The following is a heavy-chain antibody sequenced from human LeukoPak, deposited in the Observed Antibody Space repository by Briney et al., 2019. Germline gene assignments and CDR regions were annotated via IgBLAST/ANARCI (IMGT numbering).Heavy chain of an antibody. Sequence: GGSLRLSCAASGFTFSSYEMNWVRQAPGKGLEWVSYISSSGSTIYYADSVKGRFTISRDNAKNSLYLQMNSLRAEDTAVYYCARVPYRGSKIYWGQGTLVTVSS. CDR3: ARVPYRGSKIY. V-gene: IGHV3-48*03. D-gene: IGHD1-26*01. CDR2: ISSSGSTI. J-gene: IGHJ4*02. CDR1: GFTFSSYE.